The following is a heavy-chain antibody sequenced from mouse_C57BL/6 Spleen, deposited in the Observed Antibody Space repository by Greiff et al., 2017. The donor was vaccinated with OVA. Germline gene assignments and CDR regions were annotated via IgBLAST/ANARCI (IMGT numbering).Heavy chain of an antibody. CDR1: GFTFSDYG. J-gene: IGHJ4*01. D-gene: IGHD2-4*01. CDR3: ARGDYGAMDY. Sequence: EVKLMESGGGLVKPGGSLKLSCAASGFTFSDYGMHWVRQAPEKGLEWVAYISSGSSTIYYADTVKGRFTISRDNAKNTLFLQMTSLRSEDTAMYYCARGDYGAMDYWGQGTSVTVSS. CDR2: ISSGSSTI. V-gene: IGHV5-17*01.